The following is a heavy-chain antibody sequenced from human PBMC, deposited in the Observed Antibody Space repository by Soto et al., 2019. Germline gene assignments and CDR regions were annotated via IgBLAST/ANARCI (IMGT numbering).Heavy chain of an antibody. CDR1: GYSFTSYW. V-gene: IGHV5-51*01. CDR2: IYPGDSDT. CDR3: ARHVLSRVAPEADHYYYYYMDV. J-gene: IGHJ6*03. Sequence: GESLKISCKGSGYSFTSYWIGWVRQMPGKGLEWMGIIYPGDSDTRYSPSFQGQVTISADKSISTAYLQWSSLKASDTAMYYCARHVLSRVAPEADHYYYYYMDVWGKGTTVTVSS. D-gene: IGHD5-12*01.